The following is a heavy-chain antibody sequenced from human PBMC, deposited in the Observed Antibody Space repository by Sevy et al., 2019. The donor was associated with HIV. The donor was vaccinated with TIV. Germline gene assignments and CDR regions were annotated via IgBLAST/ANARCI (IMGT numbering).Heavy chain of an antibody. CDR1: GYTFTSYD. CDR2: MNPNSGNT. Sequence: ASVKVSCKASGYTFTSYDINWVRQATGQGLEWMGWMNPNSGNTGYAQKFQGRVTMTRNTSISTAYVELTSLRSEDTAVYYCARGLNYDCWSGALTYYYYYGMDVWGQGTTVTVSS. CDR3: ARGLNYDCWSGALTYYYYYGMDV. D-gene: IGHD3-3*01. J-gene: IGHJ6*02. V-gene: IGHV1-8*01.